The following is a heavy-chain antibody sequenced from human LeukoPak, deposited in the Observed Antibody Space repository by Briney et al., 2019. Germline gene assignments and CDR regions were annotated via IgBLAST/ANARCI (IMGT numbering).Heavy chain of an antibody. Sequence: PSETLSLTCAVYGGSFSGYYWSWIRQPPGEGLEWIGEINHSGSTNYNPSLKSRVTISVDTSKNQFSLKLSSVTAADTAVYYCARVERDYYDSSGYYGYWGQGTLVTVSS. D-gene: IGHD3-22*01. CDR2: INHSGST. V-gene: IGHV4-34*01. CDR3: ARVERDYYDSSGYYGY. J-gene: IGHJ4*02. CDR1: GGSFSGYY.